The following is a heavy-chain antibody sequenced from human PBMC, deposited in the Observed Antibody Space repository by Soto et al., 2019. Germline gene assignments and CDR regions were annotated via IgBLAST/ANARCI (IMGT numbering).Heavy chain of an antibody. CDR3: AKGGYSGYAKIPYYYYGMDV. V-gene: IGHV3-30*18. Sequence: HPGGSLRLSCAASGFTFSSYGMHWVRQAPGKGLEWVAVISYDGSNKYYADSVKGRFTISRDNSKNTLYLQMNSLRAEDTAVYYCAKGGYSGYAKIPYYYYGMDVWGQGTTVTVSS. D-gene: IGHD5-12*01. J-gene: IGHJ6*02. CDR1: GFTFSSYG. CDR2: ISYDGSNK.